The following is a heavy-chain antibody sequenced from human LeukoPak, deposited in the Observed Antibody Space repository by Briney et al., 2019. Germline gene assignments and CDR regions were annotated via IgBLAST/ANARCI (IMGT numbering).Heavy chain of an antibody. CDR1: GYTFIGDY. J-gene: IGHJ4*02. V-gene: IGHV1-18*04. CDR3: AREYCSTTRCYMADY. D-gene: IGHD2-2*01. Sequence: GASVKVSCKASGYTFIGDYIHWVRQAPGQGLEWMAWISGYNGNTNYAQKLQGRVTMTTDTSTSTAYMELRSLRSDDTAVYYCAREYCSTTRCYMADYWGQGTLVTVSS. CDR2: ISGYNGNT.